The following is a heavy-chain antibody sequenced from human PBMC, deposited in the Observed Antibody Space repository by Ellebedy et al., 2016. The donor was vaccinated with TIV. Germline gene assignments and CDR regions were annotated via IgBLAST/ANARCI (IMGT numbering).Heavy chain of an antibody. J-gene: IGHJ6*02. V-gene: IGHV3-48*02. D-gene: IGHD3-3*01. CDR1: GFPFSSYS. Sequence: PGGSLRLSCAASGFPFSSYSMNWVRQAPGKGLEWVSYISSRSSTINYADSVKGRFTISRDNAKNSLYLQMNSLRDEDTAVYYCARDVGYYDFWSGSPGDYYYYYGMDVWGQGTTVTVSS. CDR3: ARDVGYYDFWSGSPGDYYYYYGMDV. CDR2: ISSRSSTI.